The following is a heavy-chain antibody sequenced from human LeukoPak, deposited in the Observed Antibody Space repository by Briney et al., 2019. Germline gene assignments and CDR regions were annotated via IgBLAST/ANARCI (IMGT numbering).Heavy chain of an antibody. CDR1: GGSITTTNY. CDR3: SRESGPYSPFGH. V-gene: IGHV4-4*02. J-gene: IGHJ4*02. D-gene: IGHD1-26*01. CDR2: ISLSGYT. Sequence: PSGTLSLTCGVSGGSITTTNYWSWVRQSPGRGLEWIGEISLSGYTGFNPSLRGRVTMSLDESKNHFSLTLTSVTAADTAIYYCSRESGPYSPFGHWGQGILVTVTT.